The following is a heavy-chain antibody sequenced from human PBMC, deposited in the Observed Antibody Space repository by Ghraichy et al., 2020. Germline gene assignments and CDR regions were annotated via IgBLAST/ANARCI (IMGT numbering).Heavy chain of an antibody. D-gene: IGHD1-26*01. CDR2: IRGKAKSYAT. CDR1: GFSFSGSA. V-gene: IGHV3-73*01. CDR3: PREWEALRVDY. J-gene: IGHJ4*02. Sequence: GGSLRLSCAASGFSFSGSAIHWVRQASGKGLEWLGRIRGKAKSYATTYPASMKGRFTISRDDSENTAYLQMNSLKTDDTAVYYCPREWEALRVDYWGQGTLVTVSP.